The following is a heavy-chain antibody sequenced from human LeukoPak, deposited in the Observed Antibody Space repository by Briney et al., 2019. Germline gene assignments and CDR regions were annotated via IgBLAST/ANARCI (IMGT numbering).Heavy chain of an antibody. Sequence: GGSLRLSCAASGFTFSSYWMSWVRQAPGKGLEWVSYISSSSSSIYYTDSVKGRFTISRDNAKNSLYLQMNSLRAEDTGVYYCARIWVAVLPADGMDVWGLGTTVTVS. CDR2: ISSSSSSI. V-gene: IGHV3-48*04. D-gene: IGHD2-2*01. CDR3: ARIWVAVLPADGMDV. J-gene: IGHJ6*02. CDR1: GFTFSSYW.